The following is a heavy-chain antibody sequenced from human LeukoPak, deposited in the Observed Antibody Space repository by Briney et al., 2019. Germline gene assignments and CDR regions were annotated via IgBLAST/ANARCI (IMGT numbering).Heavy chain of an antibody. CDR2: IIPIFGTA. V-gene: IGHV1-69*13. Sequence: GASVKVSCKASAGTFSSYAITWVRQAPGQGLEWMGRIIPIFGTANYAQKFQGRVTITADESTSTAYMELSSLRSEDTAVYYCARSSSTGFDYWGQGTLVTVSS. J-gene: IGHJ4*02. D-gene: IGHD6-6*01. CDR3: ARSSSTGFDY. CDR1: AGTFSSYA.